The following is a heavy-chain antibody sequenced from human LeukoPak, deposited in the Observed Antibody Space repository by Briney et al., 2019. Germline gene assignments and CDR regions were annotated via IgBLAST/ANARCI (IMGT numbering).Heavy chain of an antibody. CDR3: ARDRLAYFIS. Sequence: QTGGSLRLSCAASGFSFNSHSMNWVRQAPGKGLEWVSYISSTTRTIFYADSVKGRFTMSRDDAKNSVSLQMNSLRAEDTAVYYCARDRLAYFISWGQGTLVTVSS. J-gene: IGHJ4*02. D-gene: IGHD3-16*01. CDR1: GFSFNSHS. V-gene: IGHV3-48*04. CDR2: ISSTTRTI.